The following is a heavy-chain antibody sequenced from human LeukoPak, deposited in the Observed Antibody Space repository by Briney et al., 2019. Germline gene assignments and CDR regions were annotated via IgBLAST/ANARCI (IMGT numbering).Heavy chain of an antibody. CDR3: YGYCSSTSCSRPDY. Sequence: SETLSLTCTVSGGSISSYYWSWIRQPAGKGLEWIGRIYTSGSTNYNPSLKSRVTMSVDTSKNQFSLKLSSVTAADTAVYYCYGYCSSTSCSRPDYWGQGTLVTVSS. CDR2: IYTSGST. V-gene: IGHV4-4*07. CDR1: GGSISSYY. D-gene: IGHD2-2*03. J-gene: IGHJ4*02.